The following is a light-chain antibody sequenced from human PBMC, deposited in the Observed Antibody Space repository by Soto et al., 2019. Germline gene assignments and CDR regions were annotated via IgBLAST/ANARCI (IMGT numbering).Light chain of an antibody. J-gene: IGKJ1*01. Sequence: EIVMTQSPATLSVXPXEXXTXXXRASQSVSSNLAWYQQKPGQAPRLLIYGASTRATGIPARFSGSGSGTEFTLTISSLQSEDFAVYYCQQYNNWPWTFGQGTKVDIK. CDR1: QSVSSN. CDR3: QQYNNWPWT. CDR2: GAS. V-gene: IGKV3-15*01.